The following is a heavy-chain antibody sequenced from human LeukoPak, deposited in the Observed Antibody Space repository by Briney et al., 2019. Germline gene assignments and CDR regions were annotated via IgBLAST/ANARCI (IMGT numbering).Heavy chain of an antibody. CDR3: AKRSYDSSGYYPDAFDI. CDR1: GFTFSSYA. J-gene: IGHJ3*02. V-gene: IGHV3-23*01. CDR2: ISGSGGST. Sequence: GGSLRLSCAASGFTFSSYAMSWVRQAPGKGLEWVSAISGSGGSTYYADSVKGRFTISRDNSKNTLYLQMNSLRAEDTAVYYCAKRSYDSSGYYPDAFDIWGQGTMVTVSS. D-gene: IGHD3-22*01.